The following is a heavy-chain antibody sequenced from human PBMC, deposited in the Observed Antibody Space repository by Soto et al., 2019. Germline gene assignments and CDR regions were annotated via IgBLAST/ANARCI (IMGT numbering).Heavy chain of an antibody. Sequence: ESGGGVVQPGRSLRLSCAASGFTFSSYGMHWVRQAPGKGLEWVALIWYDGSNKYYADSVKGRFTISRDNSRNTLYLQMNSLRAEDTAVYYCARDQSVVHFDYWGQGTLVTVSS. CDR1: GFTFSSYG. CDR3: ARDQSVVHFDY. D-gene: IGHD2-21*01. V-gene: IGHV3-33*08. CDR2: IWYDGSNK. J-gene: IGHJ4*02.